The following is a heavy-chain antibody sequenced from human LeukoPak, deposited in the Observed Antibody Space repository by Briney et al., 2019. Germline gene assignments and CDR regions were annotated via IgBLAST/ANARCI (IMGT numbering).Heavy chain of an antibody. CDR3: AKHTVLGAFDI. V-gene: IGHV3-30*02. CDR1: GFTFSTFG. J-gene: IGHJ3*02. CDR2: ILYDGSNK. Sequence: GGSLRLSCAASGFTFSTFGMHWVRQAPGKGLEWVAFILYDGSNKYYADSVKGRFTISRDNSKSTLYLQVNSLRPEDTAVYYCAKHTVLGAFDIWGQGTMVTISS.